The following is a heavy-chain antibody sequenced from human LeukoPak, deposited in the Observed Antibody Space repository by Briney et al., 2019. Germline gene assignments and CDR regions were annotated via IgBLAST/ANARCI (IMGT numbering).Heavy chain of an antibody. CDR3: ARRGEGPIGGIGY. D-gene: IGHD3-10*01. V-gene: IGHV5-51*01. CDR2: IHPGDSDT. J-gene: IGHJ4*02. Sequence: GESLKISCKGSAYSFARYWIGWVRQMPGKGLERMGIIHPGDSDTRYSPSFQGQVTISAEKSISTAYLQWSSLKASDTAMYYCARRGEGPIGGIGYWGQGTLVTVSS. CDR1: AYSFARYW.